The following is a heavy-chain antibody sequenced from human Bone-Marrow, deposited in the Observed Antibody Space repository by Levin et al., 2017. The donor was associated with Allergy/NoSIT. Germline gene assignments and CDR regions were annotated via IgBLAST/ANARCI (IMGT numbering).Heavy chain of an antibody. CDR2: ISSSGSTI. V-gene: IGHV3-11*01. CDR3: ARRVHQLLSFDY. J-gene: IGHJ4*02. D-gene: IGHD2-2*01. CDR1: GFTFSDYY. Sequence: GESLKISCAASGFTFSDYYMSWIRQAPGKGLEWVSYISSSGSTIYYADSVKGRFTISRDNAKNSLYLQMNSLRAEDTAVYYCARRVHQLLSFDYWGQGTLVTVSS.